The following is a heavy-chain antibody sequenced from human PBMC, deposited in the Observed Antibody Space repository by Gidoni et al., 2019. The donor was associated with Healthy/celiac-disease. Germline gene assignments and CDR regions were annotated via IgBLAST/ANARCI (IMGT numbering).Heavy chain of an antibody. Sequence: QVQLQESGPGLVKPSETLSLTCTVSGGSVSSGSYYWSWIRQPPGKGLELIGYIYYSGSTNYNPSLKSRVTISVDTSKNQFSLKLSSVTAADTAVYYCAGLAGYCSSTSCYLHRFDPWGQGTLVTVSS. V-gene: IGHV4-61*01. CDR3: AGLAGYCSSTSCYLHRFDP. D-gene: IGHD2-2*01. CDR2: IYYSGST. J-gene: IGHJ5*02. CDR1: GGSVSSGSYY.